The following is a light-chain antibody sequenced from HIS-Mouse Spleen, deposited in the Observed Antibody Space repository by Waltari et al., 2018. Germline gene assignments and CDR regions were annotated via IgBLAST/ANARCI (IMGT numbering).Light chain of an antibody. Sequence: QSVLTQPPSASGTPGQRVTISCSGSSSNIGSNYVYWYQQPPGTAPNPLIYRNKPRPSGVPDRFSGSKSGTSASLAISGLRSEDEADYYCAAWDDSLSGVVFGGGTKLTVL. CDR3: AAWDDSLSGVV. CDR2: RNK. V-gene: IGLV1-47*01. CDR1: SSNIGSNY. J-gene: IGLJ2*01.